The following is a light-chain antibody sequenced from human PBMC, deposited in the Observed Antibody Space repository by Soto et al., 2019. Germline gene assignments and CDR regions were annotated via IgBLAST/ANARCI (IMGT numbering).Light chain of an antibody. CDR2: DGS. J-gene: IGLJ1*01. CDR1: SSDVGSYNL. CDR3: GSYVGNSAWG. V-gene: IGLV2-23*01. Sequence: QSVLTQPASVSGSPGQSITISCTGTSSDVGSYNLVSWYQQHPCKAPKLLIYDGSKRPSGVSDRFSESKSGNTASLTISGLQAEDEADYLCGSYVGNSAWGFGSVTKLTVL.